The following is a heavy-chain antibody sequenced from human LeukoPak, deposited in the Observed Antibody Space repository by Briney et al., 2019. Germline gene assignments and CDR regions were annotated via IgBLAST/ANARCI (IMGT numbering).Heavy chain of an antibody. CDR2: IYSGGST. CDR1: GFTVSSNY. V-gene: IGHV3-53*01. J-gene: IGHJ6*02. Sequence: GGSLRLSCAASGFTVSSNYMSWVRQAPGKGLEWVSVIYSGGSTYYADSVKGRFTISRDNSKNTLYLQMNSLRAEDTVVYYCAREIGEQQLAYYYYYGMDVWGQGTTVTVSS. CDR3: AREIGEQQLAYYYYYGMDV. D-gene: IGHD6-13*01.